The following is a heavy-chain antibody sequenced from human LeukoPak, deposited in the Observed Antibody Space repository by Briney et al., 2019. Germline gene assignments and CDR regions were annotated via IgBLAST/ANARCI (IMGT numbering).Heavy chain of an antibody. V-gene: IGHV4-4*07. Sequence: SETLSLTCTVSGDSISSYYWSWIRQPAGKGLEWIGRVYTSGDARYNPSLENRVTMSLDTAKNQFSLRLTSVTAAETAVYYCARYGDPNYYFDHWGQGTRVTVSS. CDR1: GDSISSYY. CDR2: VYTSGDA. D-gene: IGHD2-21*02. CDR3: ARYGDPNYYFDH. J-gene: IGHJ4*02.